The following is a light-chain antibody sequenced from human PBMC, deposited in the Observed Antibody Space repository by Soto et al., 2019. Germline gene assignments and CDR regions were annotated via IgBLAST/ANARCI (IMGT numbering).Light chain of an antibody. Sequence: QSALTLPASVSGSPGQSITISCTGTSSDVGGYDFVSWYQHHPGKAPKLMIYDVINRPSGVSNRFSASKSGNTASLTISGLQAEDEADYYCSSYTSSSTPVVFGGGTKLTVL. CDR3: SSYTSSSTPVV. J-gene: IGLJ2*01. CDR1: SSDVGGYDF. CDR2: DVI. V-gene: IGLV2-14*03.